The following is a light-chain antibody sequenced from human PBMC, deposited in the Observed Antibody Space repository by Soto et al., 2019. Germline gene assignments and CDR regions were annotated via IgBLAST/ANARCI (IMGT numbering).Light chain of an antibody. CDR2: EVS. V-gene: IGLV2-14*01. Sequence: QSALTQPASMSGSPGQSITISCAGTSGEVGGYNHVAWYQQHPGKAPKLMIYEVSKRPSGVSNRFSGSKSGNTASLNISGLQAEDEADYYCISYTGSSTSYVFGTGTKLTV. CDR1: SGEVGGYNH. J-gene: IGLJ1*01. CDR3: ISYTGSSTSYV.